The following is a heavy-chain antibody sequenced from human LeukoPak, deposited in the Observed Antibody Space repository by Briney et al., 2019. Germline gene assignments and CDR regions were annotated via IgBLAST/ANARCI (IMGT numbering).Heavy chain of an antibody. CDR1: GFTFSSYG. D-gene: IGHD5-18*01. V-gene: IGHV3-23*01. CDR2: ISGSGGST. CDR3: AKDPGYSYGYNYFDY. J-gene: IGHJ4*02. Sequence: GGSLRLSCAASGFTFSSYGMSWVRQAPGKGLEWVSAISGSGGSTYYADSVKGRFTISRDNSKNTLYLQMNSLRAEDTAVYYCAKDPGYSYGYNYFDYWGQGTLVTVSS.